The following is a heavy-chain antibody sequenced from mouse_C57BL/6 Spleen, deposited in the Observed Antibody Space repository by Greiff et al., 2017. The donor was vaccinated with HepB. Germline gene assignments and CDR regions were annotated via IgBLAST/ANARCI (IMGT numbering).Heavy chain of an antibody. V-gene: IGHV1-55*01. Sequence: QVQLQQPGAELVKPGASVKMSCKASGYTFTSYWITWVKQRPGQGLEWIGDIYPGSGSTNYNEKFKSKATLTVDTSSSTAYMQLSSLTSEDSAVYYCARGGGGYYGSSPVDYWGQGTTLTVSS. CDR1: GYTFTSYW. D-gene: IGHD1-1*01. CDR2: IYPGSGST. J-gene: IGHJ2*01. CDR3: ARGGGGYYGSSPVDY.